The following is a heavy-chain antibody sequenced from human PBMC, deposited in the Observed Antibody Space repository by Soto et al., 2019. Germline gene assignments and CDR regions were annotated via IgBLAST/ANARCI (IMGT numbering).Heavy chain of an antibody. CDR2: IYYSGST. J-gene: IGHJ5*02. CDR1: GGSISSSSYY. D-gene: IGHD1-26*01. Sequence: PSETLSLTCTVSGGSISSSSYYWGWIRQPPGKGMEWIGSIYYSGSTYYNPSLQSQVTISVDTSKNSFSLKLSSVTAADTAVYYCSKCLTTRNRGNSFDPWGQGTLVTVSS. V-gene: IGHV4-39*01. CDR3: SKCLTTRNRGNSFDP.